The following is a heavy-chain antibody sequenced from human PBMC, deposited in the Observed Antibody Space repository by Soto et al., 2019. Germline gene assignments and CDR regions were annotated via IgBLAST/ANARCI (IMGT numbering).Heavy chain of an antibody. CDR1: GGSISSSSYY. Sequence: SETLSLTCTVSGGSISSSSYYWGWIRQPPGKGLEWIGSIYYSGSTYYNPSLKSRVTISVDTSKNQFSLKLSSVTAADTAVYYCARDRGFAMVRGGWSDPWGQGTLVTVSS. CDR2: IYYSGST. J-gene: IGHJ5*02. D-gene: IGHD3-10*01. CDR3: ARDRGFAMVRGGWSDP. V-gene: IGHV4-39*02.